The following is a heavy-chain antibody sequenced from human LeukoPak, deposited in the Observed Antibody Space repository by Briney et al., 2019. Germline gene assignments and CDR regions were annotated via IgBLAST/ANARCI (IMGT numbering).Heavy chain of an antibody. CDR2: IDHRGDI. J-gene: IGHJ4*03. D-gene: IGHD5-24*01. CDR1: GGSFSRYY. Sequence: SETLSLTCAVYGGSFSRYYWSWIRQSPGKGREWIAEIDHRGDINYNPSVKSRVTISVDTSKNQFSLKVRSLSAADTAVYYCARGATISEAGYFDFWGQGTLVTVSS. V-gene: IGHV4-34*01. CDR3: ARGATISEAGYFDF.